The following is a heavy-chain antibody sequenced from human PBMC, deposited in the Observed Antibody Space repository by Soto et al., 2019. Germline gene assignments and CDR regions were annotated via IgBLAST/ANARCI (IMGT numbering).Heavy chain of an antibody. Sequence: QGQLVQSGAEVKKPGASVKVSCKASGYTFTRYGISWVRQAPGQGLEWMGWISGYNGDTKYAQKFQGRVTMTIDTPTTTAFMERRRLTSDDTAVYYCAKNGQPPYYYYGLDVWGQGTTVTVSS. CDR3: AKNGQPPYYYYGLDV. V-gene: IGHV1-18*01. CDR2: ISGYNGDT. J-gene: IGHJ6*02. CDR1: GYTFTRYG. D-gene: IGHD2-8*01.